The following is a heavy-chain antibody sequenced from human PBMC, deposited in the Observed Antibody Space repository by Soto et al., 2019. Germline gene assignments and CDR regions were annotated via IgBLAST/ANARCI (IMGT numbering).Heavy chain of an antibody. CDR3: ARGSAFIGLDY. CDR2: IGTSGSYI. CDR1: GFIFSRFS. D-gene: IGHD1-26*01. V-gene: IGHV3-21*01. J-gene: IGHJ4*02. Sequence: GGSLRLSCAVSGFIFSRFSRNWVRQAPGKGLEWVSSIGTSGSYIYDTDSVKGRFTISRDNTKDSLYLQMNSLRAEDTAIYYCARGSAFIGLDYWGQGT.